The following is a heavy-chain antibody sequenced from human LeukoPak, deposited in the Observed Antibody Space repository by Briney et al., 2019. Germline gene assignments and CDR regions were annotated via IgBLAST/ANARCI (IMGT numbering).Heavy chain of an antibody. CDR2: ISYDGSNK. Sequence: GGSLRLSCAASGFTFSGFGMHWVRQAPGKGLEWVAVISYDGSNKYYADPVKGRFTISRDNSKNMLYLQMNSLRAEDTAVYYCARGNIVLMVYAAFDYWGQGTLVTVSS. CDR3: ARGNIVLMVYAAFDY. CDR1: GFTFSGFG. D-gene: IGHD2-8*01. J-gene: IGHJ4*02. V-gene: IGHV3-30*19.